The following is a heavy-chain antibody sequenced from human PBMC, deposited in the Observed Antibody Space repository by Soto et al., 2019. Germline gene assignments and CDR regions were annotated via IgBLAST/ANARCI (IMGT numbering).Heavy chain of an antibody. V-gene: IGHV4-31*02. Sequence: TRTVSSGTIYSGGYYWRWKRPHPGKGLEWIGYIYYGGSTYYNPSLKSRATISGDTSKNQFSLKLSSVTAADTAVYYGARGGYYYENSGQNADDYWVQGILVTVSS. CDR2: IYYGGST. CDR3: ARGGYYYENSGQNADDY. J-gene: IGHJ4*01. CDR1: SGTIYSGGYY. D-gene: IGHD3-22*01.